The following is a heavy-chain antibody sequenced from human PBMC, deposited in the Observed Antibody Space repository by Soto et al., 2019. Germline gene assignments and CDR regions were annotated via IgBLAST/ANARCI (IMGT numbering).Heavy chain of an antibody. CDR1: GDTFSTYT. J-gene: IGHJ4*02. D-gene: IGHD3-22*01. CDR3: ARDSENYYDSSGDFDY. CDR2: IIPRSATS. Sequence: ASVKVSCKASGDTFSTYTITWMRQAPGQGLEWMGGIIPRSATSNYAQKFQGRVTITADESTSTAYMELSSLRSEDTAVYYCARDSENYYDSSGDFDYWGQGTLVTVSS. V-gene: IGHV1-69*13.